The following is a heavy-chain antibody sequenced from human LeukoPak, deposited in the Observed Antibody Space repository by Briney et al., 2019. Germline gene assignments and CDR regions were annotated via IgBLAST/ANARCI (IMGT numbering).Heavy chain of an antibody. Sequence: SGGSLRLSCAASGFTFSSYSMNGVRQAPGKGLEWVSSISSSSSYIYYADSVKGRFTISRDNAKNSLYLQMNSLRAEDTAVYYCARVKGVGAIDYWGQGTLVTVSS. CDR3: ARVKGVGAIDY. V-gene: IGHV3-21*01. CDR1: GFTFSSYS. CDR2: ISSSSSYI. D-gene: IGHD1-26*01. J-gene: IGHJ4*02.